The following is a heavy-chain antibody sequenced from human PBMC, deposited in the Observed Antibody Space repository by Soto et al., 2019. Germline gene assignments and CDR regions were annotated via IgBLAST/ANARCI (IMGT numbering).Heavy chain of an antibody. D-gene: IGHD5-12*01. Sequence: QVQLVQSGAEVKKPGASVKDSCKASGYTLTSYAMHWVRQAPGQRLEWMGWINAGNVNTKYSQKFQGRVTITRDTSARTAYMELSSLRSEDTAVYYCARDSRRDGYPQLEDYFDYWGQGTLVTVSS. CDR3: ARDSRRDGYPQLEDYFDY. CDR2: INAGNVNT. J-gene: IGHJ4*02. V-gene: IGHV1-3*01. CDR1: GYTLTSYA.